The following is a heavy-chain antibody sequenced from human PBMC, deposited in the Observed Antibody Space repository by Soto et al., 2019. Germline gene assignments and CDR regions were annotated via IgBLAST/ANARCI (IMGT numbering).Heavy chain of an antibody. D-gene: IGHD3-22*01. CDR1: GFTFSNYW. CDR3: VRGDGDYYDGNGYLGRH. CDR2: LKSAGSGT. Sequence: EVQLVESGGGLVQPGGSLRLSCAVSGFTFSNYWMHWVRQAPGKGLVWFPRLKSAGSGTMYQDSVKGRLTISRDNAKNTLYLQRNGLRAEDTAVYYCVRGDGDYYDGNGYLGRHWGQGTLVTVSS. V-gene: IGHV3-74*03. J-gene: IGHJ4*02.